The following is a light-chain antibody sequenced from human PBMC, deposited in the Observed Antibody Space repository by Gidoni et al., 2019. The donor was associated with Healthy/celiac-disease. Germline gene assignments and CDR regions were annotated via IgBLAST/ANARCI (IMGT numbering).Light chain of an antibody. CDR3: QQHSHWPPLT. J-gene: IGKJ4*01. Sequence: EIIFTQSPSTLSSSPGERATLACRASQSVSSYLDCYQQNHGQPPRILIDDASTSATGIPARCSGSGSGTDFTITISSLEHEDFAVYYYQQHSHWPPLTFGGGTKVEIK. V-gene: IGKV3-11*01. CDR1: QSVSSY. CDR2: DAS.